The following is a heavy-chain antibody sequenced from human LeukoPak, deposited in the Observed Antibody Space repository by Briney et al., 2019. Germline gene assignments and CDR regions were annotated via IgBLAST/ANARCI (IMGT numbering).Heavy chain of an antibody. CDR3: ARAPVTGSGSHNY. Sequence: SQTLSLTCTVSGGSISSGSYYWSWIRQPAGTGLEWIGRIYTSGSTNYNPSLKSRVTISVDTSKNQFSLKLSSVTAADTAVYYCARAPVTGSGSHNYWGQGTLVTVSS. CDR2: IYTSGST. V-gene: IGHV4-61*02. CDR1: GGSISSGSYY. J-gene: IGHJ4*02. D-gene: IGHD3-10*01.